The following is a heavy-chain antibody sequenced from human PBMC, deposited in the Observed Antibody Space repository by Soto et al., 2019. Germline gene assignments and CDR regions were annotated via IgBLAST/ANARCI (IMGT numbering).Heavy chain of an antibody. V-gene: IGHV1-69*02. CDR1: GGTFSSYT. J-gene: IGHJ3*02. D-gene: IGHD6-13*01. CDR2: IIPILGIA. CDR3: ARPCSSSFGDYAFDI. Sequence: QVQLVQSGAEVKKPGSSVKVSCKASGGTFSSYTISWVRQAPGQGLEWMGRIIPILGIANYAQKFQGRVTITADKSTSTAYMELSSLRSEDTAVYYCARPCSSSFGDYAFDIWGQGTMVTVSS.